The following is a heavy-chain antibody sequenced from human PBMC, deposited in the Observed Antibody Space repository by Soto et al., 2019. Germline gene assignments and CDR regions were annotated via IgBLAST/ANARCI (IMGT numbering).Heavy chain of an antibody. Sequence: QVQLQESGPGLVKPSETLSLTCTVSGGSISSYYWSWIRQPPGKGLEWIGYIYYSGSTNYNPSLKSRVTISVDTSKNQFSLKLSSVTAADTAVYYCAGASGTAILYYYYGMDVWGQGTTVTVSS. V-gene: IGHV4-59*01. CDR3: AGASGTAILYYYYGMDV. CDR2: IYYSGST. J-gene: IGHJ6*02. D-gene: IGHD2-21*02. CDR1: GGSISSYY.